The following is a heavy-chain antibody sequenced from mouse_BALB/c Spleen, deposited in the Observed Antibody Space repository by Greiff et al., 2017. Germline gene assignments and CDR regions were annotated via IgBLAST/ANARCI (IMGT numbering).Heavy chain of an antibody. CDR3: ARSRIYYYENYAMDY. D-gene: IGHD1-1*01. J-gene: IGHJ4*01. Sequence: EVNVVESGGGLVQPGGSRKLSCAASGFTFSSFGMHWVRQAPEKGLEWVAYISSGSSTIYYADTVKGRFTISRDNPKNTLFLQMTSLRSEDTAMYYCARSRIYYYENYAMDYWGQGTSVTVSS. CDR1: GFTFSSFG. V-gene: IGHV5-17*02. CDR2: ISSGSSTI.